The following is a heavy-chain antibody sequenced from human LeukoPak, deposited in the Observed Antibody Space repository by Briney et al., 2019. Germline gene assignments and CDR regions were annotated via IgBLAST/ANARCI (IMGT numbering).Heavy chain of an antibody. CDR1: GYTFTSNY. Sequence: ASVKVSCKASGYTFTSNYIHWVRQAPGQGLEWMGRINPNSGGTNYAQKFQGRVTMTRDTSISTAYMELSRLRSDDTAVYYCARGDYSSSSIPDYWGQGTLVAVSS. V-gene: IGHV1-2*06. D-gene: IGHD6-6*01. J-gene: IGHJ4*02. CDR2: INPNSGGT. CDR3: ARGDYSSSSIPDY.